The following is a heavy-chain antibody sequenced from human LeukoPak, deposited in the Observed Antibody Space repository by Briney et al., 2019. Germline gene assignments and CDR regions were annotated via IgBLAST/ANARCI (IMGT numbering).Heavy chain of an antibody. D-gene: IGHD1-26*01. J-gene: IGHJ4*02. CDR1: GFAFSNYW. Sequence: GGSLRLSCAASGFAFSNYWMHWVRQAPGKGLVWVSRINSDGSATSYADSVKGRFTISRDNAKNTLYLQLNSLRAEDTAVYYCARILYSGSYYDFDYWGQGTLVTVSS. CDR2: INSDGSAT. CDR3: ARILYSGSYYDFDY. V-gene: IGHV3-74*01.